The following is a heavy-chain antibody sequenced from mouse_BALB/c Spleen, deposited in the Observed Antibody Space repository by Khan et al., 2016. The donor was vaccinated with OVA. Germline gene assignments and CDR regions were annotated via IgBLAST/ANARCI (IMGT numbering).Heavy chain of an antibody. J-gene: IGHJ3*01. V-gene: IGHV1S137*01. Sequence: QVQLQQSGAELVRPGVSVKISCKGSGYTFTDFAIHWVKQSHAKSLEWIGVISTYYGDADYNQKFKGKATMTVDKSSSTAFVELAGLTPEDSANYYCVRGSGNSRFAYWGQGTLVTVSA. CDR2: ISTYYGDA. CDR3: VRGSGNSRFAY. D-gene: IGHD1-3*01. CDR1: GYTFTDFA.